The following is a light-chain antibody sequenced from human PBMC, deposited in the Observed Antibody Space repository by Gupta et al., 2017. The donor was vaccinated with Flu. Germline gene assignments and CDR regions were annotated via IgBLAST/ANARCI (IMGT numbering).Light chain of an antibody. CDR2: RKK. CDR1: SSNIGSNY. CDR3: ATWDDSLSGWV. Sequence: QSVLTQPPSASGTAGQRVTISCSGSSSNIGSNYVYWYQQLPGTAPKHLIYRKKQRLSGVPDRFSGSKSGTSASLAISGLRSEDEADYYCATWDDSLSGWVFGGGTKLTVL. J-gene: IGLJ3*02. V-gene: IGLV1-47*01.